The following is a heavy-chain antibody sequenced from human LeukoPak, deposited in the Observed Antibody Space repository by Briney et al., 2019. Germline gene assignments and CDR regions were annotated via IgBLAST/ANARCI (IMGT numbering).Heavy chain of an antibody. V-gene: IGHV3-33*01. Sequence: GGSLRLSCAASGFTFSSYGMHWVRQAPGKGLEWVAVIWYDGSNKYYTDSVKGRFTISRDNSKNTLYLQMNSLRAEDTALYYCARAPLNHYGSGSYFDYWGQGTLVTVSS. CDR1: GFTFSSYG. D-gene: IGHD3-10*01. CDR3: ARAPLNHYGSGSYFDY. J-gene: IGHJ4*02. CDR2: IWYDGSNK.